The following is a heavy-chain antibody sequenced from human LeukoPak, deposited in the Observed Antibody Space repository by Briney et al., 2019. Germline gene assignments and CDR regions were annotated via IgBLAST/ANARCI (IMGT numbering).Heavy chain of an antibody. D-gene: IGHD2-2*01. Sequence: ASVKVSCKASGYTFTGYYMHWVRQAPGQGLEWMGWINPNSGGTNYAQKFQGRVTMTRDTSISTAYMELSRLRSDDTAVYYCARVPAAIGYYFDYWGQGTLVTVSS. CDR2: INPNSGGT. CDR1: GYTFTGYY. CDR3: ARVPAAIGYYFDY. V-gene: IGHV1-2*02. J-gene: IGHJ4*02.